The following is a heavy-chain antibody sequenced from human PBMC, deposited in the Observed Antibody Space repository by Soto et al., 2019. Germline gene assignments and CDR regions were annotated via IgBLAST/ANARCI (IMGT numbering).Heavy chain of an antibody. J-gene: IGHJ3*02. D-gene: IGHD3-22*01. CDR1: GGSISSGGYS. CDR2: IYHSGST. V-gene: IGHV4-30-2*01. Sequence: SETLSLTCAVSGGSISSGGYSWSWIRQPPGKGLEWIGYIYHSGSTYYNPSLKSRVTISVDRSKNQFSLKLSSVTAADMAVYYCARAPNSYDSSGYYYGPFDIWGQGTMVTVSS. CDR3: ARAPNSYDSSGYYYGPFDI.